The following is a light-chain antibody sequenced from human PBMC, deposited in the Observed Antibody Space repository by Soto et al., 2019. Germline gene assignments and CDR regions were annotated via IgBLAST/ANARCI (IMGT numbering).Light chain of an antibody. CDR2: GAS. J-gene: IGKJ5*01. V-gene: IGKV3-15*01. CDR3: QQRNNWPIT. CDR1: QNIRNN. Sequence: EIVMTHSPATLSVSPGESATLSCRSSQNIRNNLAWYQQKPGQAPRLLIYGASTRATGIPARFSGSGSGTDFTLTISSLQTEDFAVYYCQQRNNWPITFGQGTRLEIK.